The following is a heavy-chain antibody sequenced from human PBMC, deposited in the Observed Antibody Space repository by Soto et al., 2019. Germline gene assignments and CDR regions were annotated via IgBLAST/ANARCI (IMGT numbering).Heavy chain of an antibody. Sequence: GGSLRLSCAASGFTFSSYAMSWVRQAPGKGLEWVSAISGSGGSTYYADSVKGRFTISRDNSKNTLYLQMNSLRAEDTAVYYCAKGLQNYYYYGMDVWGQGTTVTVSS. V-gene: IGHV3-23*01. CDR3: AKGLQNYYYYGMDV. CDR1: GFTFSSYA. J-gene: IGHJ6*02. CDR2: ISGSGGST.